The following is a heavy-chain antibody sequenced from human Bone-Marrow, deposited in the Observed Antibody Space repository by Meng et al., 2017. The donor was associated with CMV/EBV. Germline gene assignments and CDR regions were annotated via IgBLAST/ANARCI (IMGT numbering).Heavy chain of an antibody. V-gene: IGHV1-18*01. CDR2: ISGYNGDT. J-gene: IGHJ6*02. D-gene: IGHD5-18*01. Sequence: ASVKVSCKASGYAFNTYGISWVRQAPGQGLEWMGWISGYNGDTNYAQKLQGRVTMTTDTSTSTAYMELRSLRSDDTAVYYCARFQWLNPAYYYYYGMEVWARGTTVTFSS. CDR1: GYAFNTYG. CDR3: ARFQWLNPAYYYYYGMEV.